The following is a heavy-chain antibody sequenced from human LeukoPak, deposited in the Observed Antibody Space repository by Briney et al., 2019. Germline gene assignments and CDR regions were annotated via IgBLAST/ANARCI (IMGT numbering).Heavy chain of an antibody. CDR3: AKEGRYYDSSGYYSTSAFDY. CDR1: GFTFSSYA. CDR2: ISGSGGST. Sequence: GGSLRLSCAASGFTFSSYAMSWVRQAPGKGLEWVSAISGSGGSTYYADSVEGRFTISRDNSKNTLYLQMNSLRAEDTAVYYCAKEGRYYDSSGYYSTSAFDYWGQGTLVTVSS. V-gene: IGHV3-23*01. J-gene: IGHJ4*02. D-gene: IGHD3-22*01.